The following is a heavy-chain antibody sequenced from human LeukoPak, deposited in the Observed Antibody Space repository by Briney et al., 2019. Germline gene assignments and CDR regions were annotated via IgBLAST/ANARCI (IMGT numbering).Heavy chain of an antibody. Sequence: GASVKVSCKASGYTFTGYYMHWVRQAPGQGLEWMGWINPNSGGTNYAQKFQGRVTMTRDTSISTAYMELSRLRSDDTAVYYCARDMEAAAGGWYPDYWGQGTLVTVSS. CDR1: GYTFTGYY. V-gene: IGHV1-2*02. CDR2: INPNSGGT. J-gene: IGHJ4*02. D-gene: IGHD6-13*01. CDR3: ARDMEAAAGGWYPDY.